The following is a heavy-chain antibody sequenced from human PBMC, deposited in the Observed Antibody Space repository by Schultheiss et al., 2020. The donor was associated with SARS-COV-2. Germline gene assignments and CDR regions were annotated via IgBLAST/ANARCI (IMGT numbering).Heavy chain of an antibody. CDR1: GGSISSSSYY. CDR2: IYISGST. V-gene: IGHV4-39*07. CDR3: ARDRTLYGDYVAVRYFDL. D-gene: IGHD4-17*01. Sequence: SETLSLTCTVSGGSISSSSYYWGWIRQPPGKGLEWIGSIYISGSTNYNPSLKSRVSISVDKSKNQFSLKLSSVTAADTAVYYCARDRTLYGDYVAVRYFDLWGRGTLVTVSS. J-gene: IGHJ2*01.